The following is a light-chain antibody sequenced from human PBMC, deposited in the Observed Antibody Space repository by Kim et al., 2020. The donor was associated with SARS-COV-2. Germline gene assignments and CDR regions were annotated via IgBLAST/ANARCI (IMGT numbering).Light chain of an antibody. CDR3: SSYIRGSTNYV. V-gene: IGLV2-14*01. Sequence: SITISCTGTSSDVGGYKYVSWYQQHPGKAPKLVIYEVSTRPSGVSNRFSGCKSGNTASLTISGLQAEDEADYYCSSYIRGSTNYVFGTGTKVTVL. CDR1: SSDVGGYKY. J-gene: IGLJ1*01. CDR2: EVS.